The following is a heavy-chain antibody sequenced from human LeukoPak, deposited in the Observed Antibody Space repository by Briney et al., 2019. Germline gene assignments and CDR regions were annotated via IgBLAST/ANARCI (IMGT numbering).Heavy chain of an antibody. Sequence: GGSLRLSCAASGFTFSSNYMSWVRQAPGKGLKWVSVIYSGGSTYYADSVKGRFTISRDNSKNTLYLQMNSPRAEDTAVYYCARRPGGVYYYYGMDVWGQGTTVTVSS. CDR3: ARRPGGVYYYYGMDV. V-gene: IGHV3-66*01. J-gene: IGHJ6*02. D-gene: IGHD4-23*01. CDR1: GFTFSSNY. CDR2: IYSGGST.